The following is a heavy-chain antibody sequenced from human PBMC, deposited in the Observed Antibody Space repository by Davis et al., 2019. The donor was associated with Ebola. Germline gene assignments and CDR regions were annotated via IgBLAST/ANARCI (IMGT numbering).Heavy chain of an antibody. D-gene: IGHD3-3*01. J-gene: IGHJ5*02. CDR3: ARGRRFLEWSEPHNWFDP. CDR2: INAGNGNT. Sequence: ASVKVSCKASGYTFITYAMHWVRQAPGQRLEWMGWINAGNGNTKYSQNFQGRVTITRDTSASTAYMELSSLRSEDTAVYYCARGRRFLEWSEPHNWFDPWGQGTLVTVSS. V-gene: IGHV1-3*01. CDR1: GYTFITYA.